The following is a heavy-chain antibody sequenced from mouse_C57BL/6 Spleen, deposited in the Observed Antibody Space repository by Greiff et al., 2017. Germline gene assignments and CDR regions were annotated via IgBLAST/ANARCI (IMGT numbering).Heavy chain of an antibody. CDR2: IDPSDSYT. J-gene: IGHJ4*01. V-gene: IGHV1-59*01. Sequence: VQLQQPGAELVRPGTSVKLSCKASGYTFTSYWMHWVKQRPGQGLEWIGVIDPSDSYTNYNQKFKGKATLTVDTSSSTAYMQLSSLTSEDSAVYYCARRDGSKGYAMDYWGQGTSVTVSS. CDR3: ARRDGSKGYAMDY. D-gene: IGHD1-1*01. CDR1: GYTFTSYW.